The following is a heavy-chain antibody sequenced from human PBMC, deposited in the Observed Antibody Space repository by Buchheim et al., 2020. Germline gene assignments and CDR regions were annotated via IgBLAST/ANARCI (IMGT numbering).Heavy chain of an antibody. J-gene: IGHJ4*02. V-gene: IGHV4-59*01. CDR2: IYYSGST. Sequence: QVQLQESGPGLVKPSETLSLTCTVSGGSISSYYWSWIRQPPGKGLEWIGYIYYSGSTNYNPSLKSRVTISVDKSKNQFPLKLSSVTAADTAVYYCARSVRFLEWYFDYWGQGTL. CDR1: GGSISSYY. D-gene: IGHD3-3*01. CDR3: ARSVRFLEWYFDY.